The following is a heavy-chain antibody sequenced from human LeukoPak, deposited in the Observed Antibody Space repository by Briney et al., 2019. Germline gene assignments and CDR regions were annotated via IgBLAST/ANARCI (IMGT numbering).Heavy chain of an antibody. V-gene: IGHV3-53*04. J-gene: IGHJ4*02. Sequence: GGSLRLSSAASGFVVSATSMSWVRQPPGKGLERVSIIYSGNTRYADSVKGRFTISRHDSENTVSLQMNSLLLEDTAVYFCAKTTSPDDVRWPYFDSWGQGILVTVSS. CDR1: GFVVSATS. D-gene: IGHD1-14*01. CDR2: IYSGNT. CDR3: AKTTSPDDVRWPYFDS.